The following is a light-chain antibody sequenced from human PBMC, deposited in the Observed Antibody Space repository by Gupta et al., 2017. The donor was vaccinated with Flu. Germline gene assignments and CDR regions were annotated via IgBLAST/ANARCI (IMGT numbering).Light chain of an antibody. Sequence: QQQPGQSPVLVIYQDSKRPSGIPERFSGSNSGNTATLTISGTQATDEADYYCQSCDSSTVVFGGGTELTVL. V-gene: IGLV3-1*01. CDR3: QSCDSSTVV. CDR2: QDS. J-gene: IGLJ2*01.